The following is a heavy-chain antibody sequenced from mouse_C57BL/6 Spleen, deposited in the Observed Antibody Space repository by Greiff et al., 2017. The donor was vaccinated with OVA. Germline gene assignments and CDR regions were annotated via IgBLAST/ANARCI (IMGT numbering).Heavy chain of an antibody. J-gene: IGHJ3*01. Sequence: QVQLKQPGAELVKPGASVKVSCKASGYTFTSYWMHWVKQRPGQGLEWIGRIHPSDSDTNYNQKFKGKATLTVDKSSSTAYMQLSSLTSEDSAVYYCAILDYGSSFAYWGQGTLVTVSA. CDR3: AILDYGSSFAY. V-gene: IGHV1-74*01. D-gene: IGHD1-1*01. CDR2: IHPSDSDT. CDR1: GYTFTSYW.